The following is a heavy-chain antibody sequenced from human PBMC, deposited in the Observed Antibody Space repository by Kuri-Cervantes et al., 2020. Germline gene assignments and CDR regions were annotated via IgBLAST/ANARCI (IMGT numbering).Heavy chain of an antibody. CDR2: ISSSSSTI. CDR1: GFTFSSYS. D-gene: IGHD2/OR15-2a*01. CDR3: ARGSI. Sequence: GESLKISCAASGFTFSSYSMNWVRQAPGKGLEWVSYISSSSSTIYYADSVKGRFTISRHDSTNTVFLQMNSLRPEDTAIYYCARGSIWGQGTLVTVSS. V-gene: IGHV3-48*01. J-gene: IGHJ4*02.